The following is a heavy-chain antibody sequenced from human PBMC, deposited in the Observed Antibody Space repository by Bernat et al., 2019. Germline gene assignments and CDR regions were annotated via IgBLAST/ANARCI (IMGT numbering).Heavy chain of an antibody. CDR2: INAGNGNT. CDR3: AAHRSTSVSSSWPLRY. Sequence: QVQLVQSGAEVKKPGASVKVSCKASGYTFTSYAMHWVHQAPGQRLEWMGWINAGNGNTKYSQKFQGRVTITRDTSASTAYMELSSLRSEDTAVYYCAAHRSTSVSSSWPLRYWGQGTLVTVSS. CDR1: GYTFTSYA. V-gene: IGHV1-3*01. J-gene: IGHJ4*02. D-gene: IGHD6-13*01.